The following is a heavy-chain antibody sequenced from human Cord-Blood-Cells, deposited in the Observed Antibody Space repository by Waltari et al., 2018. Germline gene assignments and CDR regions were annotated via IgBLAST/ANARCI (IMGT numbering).Heavy chain of an antibody. V-gene: IGHV1-69*12. D-gene: IGHD2-2*01. CDR3: ARVYCSSTSCPYYYYGMDV. J-gene: IGHJ6*02. CDR1: GGTFISYA. Sequence: QVQLVQSGAEVKTPGSSVKVSCKASGGTFISYAISWVRQAPGHGLECMGGIIPIFGTANYAQKFQGRVTITADESTSTAYMELSSLRSEDTAVYYCARVYCSSTSCPYYYYGMDVWGQGTTVTVSS. CDR2: IIPIFGTA.